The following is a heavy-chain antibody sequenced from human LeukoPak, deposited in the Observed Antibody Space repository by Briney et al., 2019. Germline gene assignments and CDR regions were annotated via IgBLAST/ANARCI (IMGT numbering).Heavy chain of an antibody. V-gene: IGHV1-46*01. CDR2: INPSDGNT. J-gene: IGHJ5*02. CDR1: GYTLTNYY. Sequence: ASVKVSCNTSGYTLTNYYIHWLRQAPGQGLEWMGIINPSDGNTTYAQKFQGRVTMTGDMSTSTVYMGLSSLRSEDTALYYCARGLVVVTAVPLWGPHNWFDTWGQGTLVTVS. D-gene: IGHD2-21*02. CDR3: ARGLVVVTAVPLWGPHNWFDT.